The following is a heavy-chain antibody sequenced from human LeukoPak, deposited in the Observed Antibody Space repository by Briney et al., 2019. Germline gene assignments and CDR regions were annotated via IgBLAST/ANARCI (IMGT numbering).Heavy chain of an antibody. CDR2: INPNSGGT. CDR3: ARSPITIFGVVTDHWFDP. CDR1: GYTFTGYY. D-gene: IGHD3-3*01. V-gene: IGHV1-2*02. J-gene: IGHJ5*02. Sequence: ASVKVSCKASGYTFTGYYMHWVRQAPGQGLEWMGWINPNSGGTNYAQKFQGRVTMTRDTSISTAYMELSRLRSDDTAVYYCARSPITIFGVVTDHWFDPWGQGTLVTVSS.